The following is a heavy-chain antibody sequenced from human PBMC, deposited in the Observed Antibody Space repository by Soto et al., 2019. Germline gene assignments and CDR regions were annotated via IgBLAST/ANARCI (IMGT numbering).Heavy chain of an antibody. CDR1: GYTFTRYC. CDR2: INPSGGST. J-gene: IGHJ5*02. D-gene: IGHD5-12*01. CDR3: ARDLLRGYSAVRQNNWIDP. V-gene: IGHV1-46*01. Sequence: SVKVSCKASGYTFTRYCMHWVRQAPGQGLEWMGIINPSGGSTSYAQKFQGRVTMTRDTSTSTVYMELSSLRSEDTAVYYCARDLLRGYSAVRQNNWIDPWGQGTLVSVSS.